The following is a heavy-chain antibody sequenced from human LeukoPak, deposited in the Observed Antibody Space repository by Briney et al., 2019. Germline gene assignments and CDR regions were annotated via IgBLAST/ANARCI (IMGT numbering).Heavy chain of an antibody. CDR2: ISAYNGNT. CDR3: ARVNYDFWSGYYHQNYYFDY. CDR1: GYTFTSYG. V-gene: IGHV1-18*01. J-gene: IGHJ4*02. D-gene: IGHD3-3*01. Sequence: GASVTVSCTASGYTFTSYGISWVRQAPGQGLEWMGWISAYNGNTNYAQKLQGRVTMTTDTSTSTAYMELRSLRSDDTAVYYCARVNYDFWSGYYHQNYYFDYWGQGTLVTVSS.